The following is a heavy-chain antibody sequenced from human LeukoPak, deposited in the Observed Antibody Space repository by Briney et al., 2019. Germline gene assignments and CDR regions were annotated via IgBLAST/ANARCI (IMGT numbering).Heavy chain of an antibody. CDR1: GYTFTSYG. D-gene: IGHD2-8*01. J-gene: IGHJ5*02. Sequence: ASVKVSCKASGYTFTSYGISWVRQAPGQGLEWIGWISAYNGNTNYAQKLQGRVTMTTDTSTSIAYMELRSLRSDDTAVYYCARDSIVLMVYAMPNWFDPWGQGTLVTVSS. CDR3: ARDSIVLMVYAMPNWFDP. V-gene: IGHV1-18*01. CDR2: ISAYNGNT.